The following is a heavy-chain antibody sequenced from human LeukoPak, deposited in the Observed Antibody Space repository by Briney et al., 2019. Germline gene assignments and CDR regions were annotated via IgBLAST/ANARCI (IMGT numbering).Heavy chain of an antibody. V-gene: IGHV3-30*02. CDR1: GFTFSSYG. CDR2: IRYDGSNK. CDR3: AKESLMDIVVVPAARSPFDY. D-gene: IGHD2-2*03. Sequence: PGGSLRLSCAASGFTFSSYGMHWVRQAPGKGLEWVAFIRYDGSNKYYADSVKGRFTISRDNSKNTLYLQMNSLRAEDTAVYYCAKESLMDIVVVPAARSPFDYWRQGTLVTVSS. J-gene: IGHJ4*02.